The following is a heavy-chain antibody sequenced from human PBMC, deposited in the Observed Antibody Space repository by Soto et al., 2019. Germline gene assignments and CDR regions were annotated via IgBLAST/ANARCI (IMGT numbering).Heavy chain of an antibody. Sequence: GASLRPSSETSGFTFRNYYIHWVRQATGKGLEWVSAIGTAGDTYYPGSVKGRFTISRENAKNSLYLQMNSPRAGDTAVYYCARAARDYYYYMDVWGKGT. J-gene: IGHJ6*03. CDR1: GFTFRNYY. V-gene: IGHV3-13*01. CDR2: IGTAGDT. CDR3: ARAARDYYYYMDV.